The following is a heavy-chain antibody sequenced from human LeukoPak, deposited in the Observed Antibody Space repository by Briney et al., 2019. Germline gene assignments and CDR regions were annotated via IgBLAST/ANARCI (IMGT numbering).Heavy chain of an antibody. J-gene: IGHJ4*02. CDR2: INSDGSST. CDR1: GFTFSSYW. V-gene: IGHV3-74*01. D-gene: IGHD3-3*01. Sequence: GGSLRLSCAASGFTFSSYWMHWVRQAPGKGLVWVSRINSDGSSTSYADSVKGRFTISRDNAKNTLYLQMNNLRAEDTAVYSCAKANTIFGVVTLTATYYFDYWSQGTLVTVSS. CDR3: AKANTIFGVVTLTATYYFDY.